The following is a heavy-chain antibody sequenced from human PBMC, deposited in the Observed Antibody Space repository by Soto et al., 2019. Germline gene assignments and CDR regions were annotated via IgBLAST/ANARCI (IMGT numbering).Heavy chain of an antibody. CDR2: INPDNGHT. CDR3: ARMDFWSGYYTGYYYYYMDV. J-gene: IGHJ6*03. Sequence: ASVKVSCKASGYTFTSFAIHWVRQAPGQRPEWMGWINPDNGHTRYSQKFQGRVTMTRNTSVSTAYMELSSLRSEDTAVYYCARMDFWSGYYTGYYYYYMDVWGKGTTVTVSS. D-gene: IGHD3-3*01. CDR1: GYTFTSFA. V-gene: IGHV1-3*01.